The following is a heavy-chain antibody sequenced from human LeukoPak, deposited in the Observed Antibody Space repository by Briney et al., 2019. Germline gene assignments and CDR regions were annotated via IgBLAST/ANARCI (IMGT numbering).Heavy chain of an antibody. Sequence: SETLSLTCTVSGGSLTSPTYFQWSWIRQPPGKGVEFIGKIYATGSVAFNPALESRLTMSLDTSSSQFFLQLSSMTAEASAVYYCARFRGGNWYYFDSWSQGTRVTVSS. D-gene: IGHD1-20*01. CDR1: GGSLTSPTYF. J-gene: IGHJ4*02. CDR2: IYATGSV. V-gene: IGHV4-61*01. CDR3: ARFRGGNWYYFDS.